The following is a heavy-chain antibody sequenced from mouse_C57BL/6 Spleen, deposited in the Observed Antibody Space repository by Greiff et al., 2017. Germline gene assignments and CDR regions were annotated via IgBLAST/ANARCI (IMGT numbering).Heavy chain of an antibody. D-gene: IGHD4-1*01. CDR3: ARWDYLYYAMDY. V-gene: IGHV1-42*01. CDR2: INPSTGGT. CDR1: GYSFTGYY. J-gene: IGHJ4*01. Sequence: EVQLQQSGPELVKPGASVKISCKASGYSFTGYYMNWVKQSPEKSLEWIGEINPSTGGTTYNQKFKAKATLTVDKSSSTAYMQPKSLTSEDSAVYYCARWDYLYYAMDYWGQGTSVTVSS.